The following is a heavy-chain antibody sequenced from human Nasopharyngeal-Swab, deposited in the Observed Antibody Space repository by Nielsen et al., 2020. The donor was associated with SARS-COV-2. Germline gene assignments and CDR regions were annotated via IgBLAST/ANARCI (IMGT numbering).Heavy chain of an antibody. CDR1: GYTFTSYY. J-gene: IGHJ4*02. Sequence: ASVKVSCKASGYTFTSYYMHWVRQAPGQGLEWMGIINPSGGSTSYAQKFQGRVTMTRDTSTSTVYMELSSLRSEDTAVYYCARVSRGLMVYAMDDLDYWGQGTLVTVSS. CDR3: ARVSRGLMVYAMDDLDY. CDR2: INPSGGST. V-gene: IGHV1-46*01. D-gene: IGHD2-8*01.